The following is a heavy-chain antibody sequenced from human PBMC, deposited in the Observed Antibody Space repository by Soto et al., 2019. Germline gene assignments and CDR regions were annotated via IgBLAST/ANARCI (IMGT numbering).Heavy chain of an antibody. CDR3: AKGGNIVVGVYDNGMDV. CDR2: INAGNGNT. V-gene: IGHV1-3*01. Sequence: QVQLVQSGAEVKKPGASVKLSCKASGYTFSSFAMHWVRQAPGQGLEWVGWINAGNGNTKSSQKCQDILSNTSDTPASRVYMDLRSLTSEDTAGYYCAKGGNIVVGVYDNGMDVWGQGTTGTVSS. J-gene: IGHJ6*02. D-gene: IGHD2-15*01. CDR1: GYTFSSFA.